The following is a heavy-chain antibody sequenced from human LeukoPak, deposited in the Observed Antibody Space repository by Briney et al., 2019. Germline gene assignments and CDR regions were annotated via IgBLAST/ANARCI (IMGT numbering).Heavy chain of an antibody. CDR1: GSSISSGDYY. D-gene: IGHD6-19*01. CDR2: IYYSGST. J-gene: IGHJ3*02. Sequence: PSQTLSLTCTVSGSSISSGDYYWSWIRQPPGKGLEWIGYIYYSGSTYYNPSLKSRVTISVDTSKNQFSLKLSSVTAADTAVYYCASEQAVAGIAEAFDIWGQGTMVTVSS. V-gene: IGHV4-30-4*01. CDR3: ASEQAVAGIAEAFDI.